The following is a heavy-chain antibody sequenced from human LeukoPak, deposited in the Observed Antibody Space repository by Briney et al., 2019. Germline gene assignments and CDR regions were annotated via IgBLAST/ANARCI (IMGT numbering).Heavy chain of an antibody. D-gene: IGHD6-6*01. CDR2: IYHSGST. Sequence: NPSETLSLTCTVSGGSISSGGYYWSWIRQPPGKGLEWIGYIYHSGSTYYNPSLKSRVTISVDRSKNQFPLKLSSVTAADTAVYYCARGAQYSSSSPRLLFDYWGQGTLVTVSS. J-gene: IGHJ4*02. CDR1: GGSISSGGYY. V-gene: IGHV4-30-2*01. CDR3: ARGAQYSSSSPRLLFDY.